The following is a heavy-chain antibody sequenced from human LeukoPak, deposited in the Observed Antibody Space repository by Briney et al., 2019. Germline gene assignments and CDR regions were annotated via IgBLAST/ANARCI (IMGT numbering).Heavy chain of an antibody. V-gene: IGHV3-33*01. Sequence: GRSLTLSCAASGITFSSYGMHWVRQAPGKGLEWVSGIWYDGSNKDYADSMKGRFTISRDNSKNTLFLQMNSLRAEDTAVYYCARLLGMTYNGYFDYWGQGTLVTVSS. CDR3: ARLLGMTYNGYFDY. D-gene: IGHD1-1*01. J-gene: IGHJ4*02. CDR1: GITFSSYG. CDR2: IWYDGSNK.